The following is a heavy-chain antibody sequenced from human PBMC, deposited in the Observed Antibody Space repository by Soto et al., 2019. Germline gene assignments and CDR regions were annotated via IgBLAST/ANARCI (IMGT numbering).Heavy chain of an antibody. CDR3: ARGREGGIDY. V-gene: IGHV4-30-4*02. D-gene: IGHD1-26*01. Sequence: SETLSLTCTVSCGSISSGDYYWSWLRQPPGKGLEWIGYIYYSGSTYYNPSLKSRVTISVDTSKNQYSLKLSSVTAADTAVYYCARGREGGIDYWGQGTLVTVSS. J-gene: IGHJ4*02. CDR2: IYYSGST. CDR1: CGSISSGDYY.